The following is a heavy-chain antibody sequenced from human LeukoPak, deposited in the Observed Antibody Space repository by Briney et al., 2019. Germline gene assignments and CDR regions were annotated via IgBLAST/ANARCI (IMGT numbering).Heavy chain of an antibody. CDR3: AIGGTYGSGS. J-gene: IGHJ4*02. D-gene: IGHD3-10*01. CDR1: GFPFANTW. CDR2: INNDGSIT. V-gene: IGHV3-74*01. Sequence: GGSLRLSCAASGFPFANTWMHWDRHAPGKGLVWTSLINNDGSITNYADSVKGRFTTSRDNAKNTVYLQMNSLRGEDTAVYYSAIGGTYGSGSWGQGTLVTVSS.